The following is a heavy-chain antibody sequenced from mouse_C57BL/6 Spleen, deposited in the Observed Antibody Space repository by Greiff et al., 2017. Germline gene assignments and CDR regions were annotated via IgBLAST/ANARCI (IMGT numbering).Heavy chain of an antibody. D-gene: IGHD5-5*01. Sequence: EVKVVESGGGLVQPGGSLKLSCAASGFTFSDYGMAWVRQAPRKGPEWVAFISNLAYSIYYADTVTGRFTISRENAKNTLYLEMSSLRSEDTAMYHCARRDYLYAMDYWGQGTSVTVSS. J-gene: IGHJ4*01. V-gene: IGHV5-15*01. CDR3: ARRDYLYAMDY. CDR2: ISNLAYSI. CDR1: GFTFSDYG.